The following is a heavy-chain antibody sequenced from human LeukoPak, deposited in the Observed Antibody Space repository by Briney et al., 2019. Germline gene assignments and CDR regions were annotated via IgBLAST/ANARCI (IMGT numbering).Heavy chain of an antibody. CDR1: GGTFSSYA. J-gene: IGHJ4*02. V-gene: IGHV1-69*13. CDR3: ARGSGYSYGQNFDY. CDR2: IIPIFGTA. D-gene: IGHD5-18*01. Sequence: ASVKVSCKASGGTFSSYAISWVRQAPGQGLGWMGGIIPIFGTANYAQKFQGRVTITADESTSTAYMELSSLRSEDTAVYYCARGSGYSYGQNFDYWGQGTLVTVSS.